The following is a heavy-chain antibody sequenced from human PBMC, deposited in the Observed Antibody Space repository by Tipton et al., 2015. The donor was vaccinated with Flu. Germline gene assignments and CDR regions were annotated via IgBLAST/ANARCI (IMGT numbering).Heavy chain of an antibody. J-gene: IGHJ6*03. Sequence: TLSLTCTVSGGSVSSGFYYWSWIRQPPGKALEWIGYIYYSGTTNYNPSLKSRVTISVDTSKTQLSLKLSSVTAADTAVYYCARSVTGGYCTSTSCDEFFYYYMDVWGKGTTVSVSS. CDR3: ARSVTGGYCTSTSCDEFFYYYMDV. CDR2: IYYSGTT. CDR1: GGSVSSGFYY. D-gene: IGHD2-2*01. V-gene: IGHV4-61*01.